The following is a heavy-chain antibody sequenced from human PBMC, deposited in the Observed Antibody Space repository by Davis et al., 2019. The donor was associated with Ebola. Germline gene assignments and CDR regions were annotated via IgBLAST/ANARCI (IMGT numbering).Heavy chain of an antibody. CDR3: ARGPAS. CDR2: INPRDGST. Sequence: AASVKVSCKASGYSFISYYLHWVRQAPGQGLEWMGTINPRDGSTTYAQKFQGRVTITADKSTSTAYMELSSLRSEDTAVYYCARGPASWGQGTLVTVSS. V-gene: IGHV1-46*01. J-gene: IGHJ4*02. CDR1: GYSFISYY.